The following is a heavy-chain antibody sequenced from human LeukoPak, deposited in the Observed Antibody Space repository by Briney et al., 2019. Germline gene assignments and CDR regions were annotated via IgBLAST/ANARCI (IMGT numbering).Heavy chain of an antibody. V-gene: IGHV4-59*01. D-gene: IGHD3-10*01. Sequence: SETLSLTCTVSGGSTSNYYWSWIRQPPGKELEWIGYIYYIGSTNYNPSLKRRVTISVDTSKNQFSLKLSSVTAADTAVYYCARTRYYYNSRSYGAPYYFDYWGQGTLVTVSS. CDR1: GGSTSNYY. J-gene: IGHJ4*02. CDR3: ARTRYYYNSRSYGAPYYFDY. CDR2: IYYIGST.